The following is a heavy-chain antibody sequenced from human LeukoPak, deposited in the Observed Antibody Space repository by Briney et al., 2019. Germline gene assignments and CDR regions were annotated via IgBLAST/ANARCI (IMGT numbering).Heavy chain of an antibody. CDR3: AKRRGKYYYGSGSSDY. CDR2: ISSGTSYI. CDR1: GFTFSSYS. D-gene: IGHD3-10*01. V-gene: IGHV3-21*01. J-gene: IGHJ4*02. Sequence: GGSLRLSCAASGFTFSSYSMNWVRQAPGKGLEWVSSISSGTSYIYYADSVKGRFTISRDNSKNTLYLQMNSLRAEDTAVYYCAKRRGKYYYGSGSSDYWGQGTLVTVSS.